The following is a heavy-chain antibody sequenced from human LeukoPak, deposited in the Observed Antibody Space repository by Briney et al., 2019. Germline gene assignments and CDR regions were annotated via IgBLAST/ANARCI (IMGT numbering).Heavy chain of an antibody. J-gene: IGHJ4*02. V-gene: IGHV3-30*02. D-gene: IGHD3-10*01. CDR2: IRYEGSNK. CDR3: AKGNDYYGSGSFDY. Sequence: GGSLRLSCAASGFTYSSYGMHWVRQAPGKGLEWVAFIRYEGSNKYYADSVKGRFTISRDNSKNTLYLQMNSLRAEDTAVYYCAKGNDYYGSGSFDYWGQGTLVTVSS. CDR1: GFTYSSYG.